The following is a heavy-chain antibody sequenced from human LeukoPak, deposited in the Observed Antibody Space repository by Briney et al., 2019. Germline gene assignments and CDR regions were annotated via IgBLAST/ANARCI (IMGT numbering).Heavy chain of an antibody. CDR3: ASSGSYRFDY. V-gene: IGHV3-48*02. J-gene: IGHJ4*02. D-gene: IGHD1-26*01. CDR2: ITASATAM. CDR1: GFTFSSYS. Sequence: GGSLRLSCAASGFTFSSYSMNWVRQAPGKGLEWVSHITASATAMFYADSVKGRFTISRDNAKNSLYLQMNSLRDEDTAVYYCASSGSYRFDYWGQGTLVTVSS.